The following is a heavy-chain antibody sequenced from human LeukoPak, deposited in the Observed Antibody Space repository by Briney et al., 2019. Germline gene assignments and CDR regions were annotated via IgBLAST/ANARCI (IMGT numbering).Heavy chain of an antibody. Sequence: GGSLRLSCAASGFTFSSYSMNWVRQAPGKGLEWVSSISSSSSYIYYADSVKGRFTISRDNAKNSLYLQMNSLRAGDTAVYYCARRIAAAGGSDYWGQGTLVTVSS. CDR3: ARRIAAAGGSDY. J-gene: IGHJ4*02. V-gene: IGHV3-21*01. D-gene: IGHD6-13*01. CDR1: GFTFSSYS. CDR2: ISSSSSYI.